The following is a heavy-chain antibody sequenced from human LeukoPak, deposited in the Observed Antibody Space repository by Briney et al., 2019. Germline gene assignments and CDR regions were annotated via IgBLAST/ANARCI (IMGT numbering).Heavy chain of an antibody. CDR3: ARAGGYSGPFGY. D-gene: IGHD5-12*01. CDR2: ISSSGSTI. V-gene: IGHV3-48*03. J-gene: IGHJ4*02. CDR1: GFTFSSYE. Sequence: GGSLRLTCAASGFTFSSYEMNRVRQAPGKGLEWVSYISSSGSTIYYADSVKGRFTISRDNAKNSLYLQMNSLRAEDTAVYYCARAGGYSGPFGYWGQGTLVTVSS.